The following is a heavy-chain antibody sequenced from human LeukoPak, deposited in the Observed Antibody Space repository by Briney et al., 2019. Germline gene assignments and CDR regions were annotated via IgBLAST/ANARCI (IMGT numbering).Heavy chain of an antibody. CDR2: ISGSGGST. CDR3: AKGRHYYGSGSFY. Sequence: GGSLRLSCAASGFTFSSYAMSWVRQAPREGLEWVSAISGSGGSTYYADSVKGRFTISRDNSKNTLYLQMNSLRAEDTAVYYCAKGRHYYGSGSFYWGQGTLVTVSS. CDR1: GFTFSSYA. J-gene: IGHJ4*02. D-gene: IGHD3-10*01. V-gene: IGHV3-23*01.